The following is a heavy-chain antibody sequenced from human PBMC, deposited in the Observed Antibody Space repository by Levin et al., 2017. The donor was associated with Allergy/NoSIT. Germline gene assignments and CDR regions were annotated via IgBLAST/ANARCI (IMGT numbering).Heavy chain of an antibody. D-gene: IGHD1-26*01. J-gene: IGHJ3*01. CDR3: ARDPSASGAFDV. V-gene: IGHV3-72*01. CDR2: SRNRANSYTT. CDR1: GFTLSDHY. Sequence: GESLKISCVASGFTLSDHYMAWVRQAPGKGLEWVGRSRNRANSYTTEYAASVKGRFTISRDDSKNSLFLQMNSLQTEDTAMYYCARDPSASGAFDVWGQGTMVTVSS.